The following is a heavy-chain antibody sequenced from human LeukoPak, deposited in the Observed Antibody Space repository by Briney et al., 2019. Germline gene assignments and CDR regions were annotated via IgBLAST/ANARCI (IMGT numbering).Heavy chain of an antibody. CDR1: GFTFGTYW. CDR2: IKQDGEK. Sequence: GRCLRPSYAASGFTFGTYWMTSVRQPPGKWLEWVGSIKQDGEKHYVDSVNGRLPVSRENAKNSLYLQMNSLRVEDTAVYFCARMGGTWSFDYWGQGTLVTGSS. V-gene: IGHV3-7*01. CDR3: ARMGGTWSFDY. J-gene: IGHJ4*02. D-gene: IGHD6-13*01.